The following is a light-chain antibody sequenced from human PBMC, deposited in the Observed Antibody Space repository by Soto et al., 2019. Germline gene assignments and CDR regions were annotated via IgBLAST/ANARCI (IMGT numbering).Light chain of an antibody. V-gene: IGKV3-11*01. CDR3: QQRSNWPPDT. CDR1: QSVGSY. J-gene: IGKJ5*01. Sequence: VLTHAPATLSLSPGDSATLSCSASQSVGSYLAWYQQKPGQAPRLLIYDASNRATGIPARFSGSGSGTDFTLTISSLEPEDFAVYYCQQRSNWPPDTFGQGSRLEI. CDR2: DAS.